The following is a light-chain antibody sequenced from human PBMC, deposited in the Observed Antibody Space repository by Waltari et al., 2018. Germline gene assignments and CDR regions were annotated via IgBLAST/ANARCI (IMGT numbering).Light chain of an antibody. J-gene: IGLJ2*01. Sequence: QTVVTQEPSLSVSPGGTVTLTCALSSGSTPSTYYVRWYRQTPGQAPRTLIYKINSRSAGVPDRFSGSFLGNKAALTITGAQADDESDYYCLMYMGSGIWVFGGGTKVTVL. V-gene: IGLV8-61*01. CDR3: LMYMGSGIWV. CDR1: SGSTPSTYY. CDR2: KIN.